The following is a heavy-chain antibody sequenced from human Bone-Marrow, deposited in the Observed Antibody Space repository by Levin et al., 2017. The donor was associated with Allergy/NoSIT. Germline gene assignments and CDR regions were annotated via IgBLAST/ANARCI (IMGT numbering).Heavy chain of an antibody. Sequence: ASVKVSCKASGYTFTGYYMHWVRQAPGQGLEWMGWINPNSGGTNYAQKFQGRVTMTRDTSISTAYMELSRLRSDDTAVYYCARDPGYDFWSGYIGPGGMDVWGQGTTVTVSS. J-gene: IGHJ6*02. CDR2: INPNSGGT. CDR1: GYTFTGYY. D-gene: IGHD3-3*01. CDR3: ARDPGYDFWSGYIGPGGMDV. V-gene: IGHV1-2*02.